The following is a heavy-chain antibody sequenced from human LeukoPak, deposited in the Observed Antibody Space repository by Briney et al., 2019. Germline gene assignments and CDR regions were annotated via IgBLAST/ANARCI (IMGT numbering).Heavy chain of an antibody. J-gene: IGHJ6*03. D-gene: IGHD3-10*01. CDR2: IYPGDSDT. Sequence: GESLKISCKGSGYSFTSYWIGWVRQMPGKGLEWMGIIYPGDSDTRYSPSFQGQVTISADKSISTAYLQWSSLKASDTAMCYCARHIGYYGSGSYYRDRHYYYYMDVWGKGTTVTVSS. CDR1: GYSFTSYW. V-gene: IGHV5-51*01. CDR3: ARHIGYYGSGSYYRDRHYYYYMDV.